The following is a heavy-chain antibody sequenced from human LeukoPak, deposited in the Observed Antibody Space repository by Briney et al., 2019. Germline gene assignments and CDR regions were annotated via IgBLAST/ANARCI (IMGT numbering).Heavy chain of an antibody. CDR3: ASGRELYYYYYYMDV. V-gene: IGHV3-48*04. D-gene: IGHD1-26*01. CDR2: ISSSGSTI. J-gene: IGHJ6*03. CDR1: GFTFSSYS. Sequence: GGSLRLSCAASGFTFSSYSMNWVRQAPGKGLEWVSYISSSGSTIYYADSVKGRFTISRDNAKNSLYLQMNSLRAEDTAVYYCASGRELYYYYYYMDVWGKGTTVTVSS.